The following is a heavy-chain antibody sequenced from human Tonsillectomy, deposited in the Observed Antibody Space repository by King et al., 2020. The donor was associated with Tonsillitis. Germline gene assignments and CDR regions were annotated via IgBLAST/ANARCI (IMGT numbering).Heavy chain of an antibody. Sequence: VQLVESGGGLVQTGGSLRLSCAVSGFTISSYWMYWVRQAPGKGLVWVSRFKSDGNRTSYADSVRGRFTISRDNAKNTLNLQMNSLRAEDTAVYYCARDREYSTHGVCYTPALDIWGQGTMVTVSS. D-gene: IGHD2-8*01. V-gene: IGHV3-74*01. CDR1: GFTISSYW. J-gene: IGHJ3*02. CDR3: ARDREYSTHGVCYTPALDI. CDR2: FKSDGNRT.